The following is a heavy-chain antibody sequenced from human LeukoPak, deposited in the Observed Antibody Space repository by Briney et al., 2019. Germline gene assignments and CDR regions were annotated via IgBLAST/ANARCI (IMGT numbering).Heavy chain of an antibody. CDR2: IYSSGRT. V-gene: IGHV3-66*01. J-gene: IGHJ4*02. CDR1: GFIVSSNY. Sequence: PGGSLRLSCTASGFIVSSNYMKWVRQAPGKGLEWVSVIYSSGRTYYADSVKGRFTISRDNSKNTLYLQMNSLRAEDTAVYYCASVLLRGVYWGQGTLVTVSS. CDR3: ASVLLRGVY. D-gene: IGHD3-10*01.